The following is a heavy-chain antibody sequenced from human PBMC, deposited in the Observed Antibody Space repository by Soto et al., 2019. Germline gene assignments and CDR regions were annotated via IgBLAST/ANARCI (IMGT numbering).Heavy chain of an antibody. D-gene: IGHD4-17*01. CDR3: ARDDYGGASAHNAFDI. CDR2: IFHSGST. V-gene: IGHV4-31*03. J-gene: IGHJ3*02. Sequence: QVQLQESGPGLVKPSQTLSLTCTVSGGSISSGGYYWSWIRQHPGKGLEWIGFIFHSGSTYYNPSLKSRVTMSVDTSMNQFSLKLTSVTTADTAVYYCARDDYGGASAHNAFDIWGQGTMVTVSS. CDR1: GGSISSGGYY.